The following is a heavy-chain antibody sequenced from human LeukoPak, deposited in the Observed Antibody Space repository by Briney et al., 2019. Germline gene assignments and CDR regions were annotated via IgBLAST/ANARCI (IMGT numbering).Heavy chain of an antibody. CDR1: GFTFSTYW. J-gene: IGHJ4*02. V-gene: IGHV3-7*01. CDR3: TRDSAGNDY. CDR2: IKQDGSEK. Sequence: GGSLRLSCAASGFTFSTYWMSWVRQAPGKGLEWVANIKQDGSEKYYVDSVKGRFTISRDNAKNSLYLQMNSLRAEDTAMYYCTRDSAGNDYWGQGTLVTVSS. D-gene: IGHD6-13*01.